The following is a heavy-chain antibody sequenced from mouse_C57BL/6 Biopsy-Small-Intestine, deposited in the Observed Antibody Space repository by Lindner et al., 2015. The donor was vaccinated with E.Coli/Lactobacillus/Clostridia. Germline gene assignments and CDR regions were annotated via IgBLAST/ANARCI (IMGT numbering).Heavy chain of an antibody. CDR2: ISSGGSYT. Sequence: VQLQESGGDLVKPGGSLKLSCTASGFIFSNYAMAWVRQTPDRRLEWVATISSGGSYTFYSDSVKGRFTISRDKAKNTLYLQMSSLKSEDTAMYYCARRNYDAYYFDYWGQGTTLTVSS. V-gene: IGHV5-6*01. D-gene: IGHD2-3*01. CDR1: GFIFSNYA. CDR3: ARRNYDAYYFDY. J-gene: IGHJ2*01.